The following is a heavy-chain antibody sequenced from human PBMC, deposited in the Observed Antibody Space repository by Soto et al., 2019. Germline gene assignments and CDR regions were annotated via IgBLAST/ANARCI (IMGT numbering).Heavy chain of an antibody. CDR2: INHSGST. V-gene: IGHV4-34*01. Sequence: SETLSLTCAVYGGSFSGYYWSWIRQHPGKGLEWIGEINHSGSTNYNPSLKSRVTISVDTSKNQFSLKLSSVAAADTAVYYCARKGDYVWGSYRRREYYFDYWGQGTLVTVSS. CDR1: GGSFSGYY. J-gene: IGHJ4*02. CDR3: ARKGDYVWGSYRRREYYFDY. D-gene: IGHD3-16*02.